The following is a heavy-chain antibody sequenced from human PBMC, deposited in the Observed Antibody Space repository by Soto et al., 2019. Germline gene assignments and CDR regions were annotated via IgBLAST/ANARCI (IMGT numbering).Heavy chain of an antibody. J-gene: IGHJ5*02. CDR3: AKRRDRFDP. CDR2: ISGSGGST. Sequence: GGSQRLPYAAAGVTFSNYAMSWVRRAPGKGLEWVSAISGSGGSTYYVDSVKGRFTISRDNSKNTLYLQMNSLRAEYTAVYCCAKRRDRFDPWGQGTLVTVSS. CDR1: GVTFSNYA. V-gene: IGHV3-23*01.